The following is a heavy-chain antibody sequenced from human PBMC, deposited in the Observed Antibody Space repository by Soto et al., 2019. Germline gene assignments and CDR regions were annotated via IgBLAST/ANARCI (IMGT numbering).Heavy chain of an antibody. J-gene: IGHJ6*02. D-gene: IGHD2-2*01. Sequence: QVQLVQSGAEVKKPGSSVKVSCKASGGTFSSYAISWVRQAPGQGLEWMGGIIPIFGTANYAQKFQGRVTITADGSTGTAYMELIRRRSEDTAVYYCAGACTSASDDDYYGMDFWGQWTTVTVSS. V-gene: IGHV1-69*12. CDR1: GGTFSSYA. CDR3: AGACTSASDDDYYGMDF. CDR2: IIPIFGTA.